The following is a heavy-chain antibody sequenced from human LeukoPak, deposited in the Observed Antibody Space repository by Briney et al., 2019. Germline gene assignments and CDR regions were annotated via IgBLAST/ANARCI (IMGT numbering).Heavy chain of an antibody. J-gene: IGHJ6*02. D-gene: IGHD2-15*01. CDR1: GFTFSTFG. CDR2: IWYGGSNK. V-gene: IGHV3-33*01. CDR3: ARISCTGGSCRPYSYYDMDV. Sequence: GGSLRLSCAASGFTFSTFGMNWVRQAPGKGLEWVAVIWYGGSNKYYADSVKGRFTISRDNSKSTLYLQMNSLRAEDTAVYYCARISCTGGSCRPYSYYDMDVWGQGTTVTVSS.